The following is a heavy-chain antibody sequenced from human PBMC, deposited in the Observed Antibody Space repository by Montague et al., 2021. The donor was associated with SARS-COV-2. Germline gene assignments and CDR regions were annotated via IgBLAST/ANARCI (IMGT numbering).Heavy chain of an antibody. CDR2: IYYSGST. V-gene: IGHV4-59*08. CDR1: GGSISSSY. J-gene: IGHJ3*01. D-gene: IGHD3-3*01. CDR3: TTHSISGVVIYAFAF. Sequence: SETLSLTCTVSGGSISSSYWTWIRQPPGKGLEWIGYIYYSGSTSYNPSLKSRVTMSVDTSKNQFSLKLSSVTAADTAVYYCTTHSISGVVIYAFAFWGQGTMVTVSS.